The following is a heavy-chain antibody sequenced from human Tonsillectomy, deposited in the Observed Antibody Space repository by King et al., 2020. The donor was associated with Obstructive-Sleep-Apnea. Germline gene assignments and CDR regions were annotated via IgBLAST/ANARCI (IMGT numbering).Heavy chain of an antibody. CDR2: ISGCVGRP. D-gene: IGHD3-10*01. CDR1: VFTFSSDA. CDR3: AKDRTLYGSGSYSYFDF. V-gene: IGHV3-23*04. J-gene: IGHJ4*02. Sequence: VQLVESGGNLEQPGGSLRLSCAASVFTFSSDALSWVCQSPGKGLECVSGISGCVGRPEYADSLKVRFTISRDNSKNTLYLQMNSRGAEDTAVYYCAKDRTLYGSGSYSYFDFWGQGTLVTVSS.